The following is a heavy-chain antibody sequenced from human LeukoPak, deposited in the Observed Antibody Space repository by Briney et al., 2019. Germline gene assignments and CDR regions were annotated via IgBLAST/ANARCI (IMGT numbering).Heavy chain of an antibody. Sequence: ASVKVSCKVSGYTLTELSMHWVRQAPGKGLEWMGGFDPEDGETIYAQKLQGRVTMTEDTSTDTAYMELSSLRSEDTAVYYCATASRYYDSSGPLRYWGQGTLVTVSS. CDR3: ATASRYYDSSGPLRY. J-gene: IGHJ4*02. D-gene: IGHD3-22*01. V-gene: IGHV1-24*01. CDR1: GYTLTELS. CDR2: FDPEDGET.